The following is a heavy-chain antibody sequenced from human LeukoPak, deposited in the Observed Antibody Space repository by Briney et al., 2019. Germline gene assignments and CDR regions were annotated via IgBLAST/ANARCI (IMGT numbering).Heavy chain of an antibody. CDR1: GFTFSSYG. D-gene: IGHD6-19*01. Sequence: GGSLRLSCAASGFTFSSYGMHWVRQAPGKGLEWVAVIWYDGSNKYYADSVKGRFTISRDNSKNTLYLQMNSLRAEDTAVHYCARSHIAVAGNGMDVWGQGTTVTVSS. J-gene: IGHJ6*02. V-gene: IGHV3-33*01. CDR3: ARSHIAVAGNGMDV. CDR2: IWYDGSNK.